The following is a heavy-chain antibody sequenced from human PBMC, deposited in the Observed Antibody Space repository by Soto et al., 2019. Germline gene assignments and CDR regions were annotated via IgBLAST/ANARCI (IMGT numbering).Heavy chain of an antibody. V-gene: IGHV4-39*01. CDR2: IYYSGST. CDR3: ARNAAVAGIPY. J-gene: IGHJ4*02. D-gene: IGHD6-19*01. Sequence: QLQLQESGPGLVKPSETLSLTCTVSGGSISSSSYYWGWIRQPPGKGLEWIGSIYYSGSTYYNPSLKSRVTISVDTSKNQFSLKLSSVTAEDTAVYYCARNAAVAGIPYWGQGTLVTVSS. CDR1: GGSISSSSYY.